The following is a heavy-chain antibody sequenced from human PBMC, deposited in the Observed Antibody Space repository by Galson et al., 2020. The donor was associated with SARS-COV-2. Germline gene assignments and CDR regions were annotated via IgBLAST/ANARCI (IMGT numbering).Heavy chain of an antibody. Sequence: SETLSLTCAVSGGSISSSNWWSWVRQPPGKGLEWIGEIYHSGSTNYNPSLKSRVTISVDKSKNQFSLKLSSVTAADTAVYYCARGVGGFLEWFHYMDVWGKGTTVTVSS. D-gene: IGHD3-3*01. J-gene: IGHJ6*03. CDR1: GGSISSSNW. V-gene: IGHV4-4*02. CDR3: ARGVGGFLEWFHYMDV. CDR2: IYHSGST.